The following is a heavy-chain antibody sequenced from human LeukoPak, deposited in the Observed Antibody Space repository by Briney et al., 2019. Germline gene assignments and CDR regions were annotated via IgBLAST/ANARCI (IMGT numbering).Heavy chain of an antibody. CDR2: IYYSGST. Sequence: SETLSLTCTVSGGSISTYFWSWIRQPPGKGLEWIGTIYYSGSTYYNSSLKSRVTISVDTSKNQFSLKLSSVTAADTAVYYCARHPVSTSWHPFDHWGQGTLVTVSA. J-gene: IGHJ4*02. D-gene: IGHD6-13*01. CDR1: GGSISTYF. V-gene: IGHV4-59*04. CDR3: ARHPVSTSWHPFDH.